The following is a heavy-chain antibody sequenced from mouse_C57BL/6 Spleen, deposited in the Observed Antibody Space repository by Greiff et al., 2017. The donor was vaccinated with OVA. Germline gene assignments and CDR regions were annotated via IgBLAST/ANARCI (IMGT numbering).Heavy chain of an antibody. CDR2: IDPSDSYT. V-gene: IGHV1-69*01. Sequence: QVQLQQSGAELVMPGASVKLSCKASGYTFTSYWMHWVKQRPGQGLEWIGEIDPSDSYTNYNQKFKGKSTLTVDKSSSTAYMQLSSLTSEDSAVYYCARGGYSNYPFAYWGQGTLVTVSA. D-gene: IGHD2-5*01. J-gene: IGHJ3*01. CDR3: ARGGYSNYPFAY. CDR1: GYTFTSYW.